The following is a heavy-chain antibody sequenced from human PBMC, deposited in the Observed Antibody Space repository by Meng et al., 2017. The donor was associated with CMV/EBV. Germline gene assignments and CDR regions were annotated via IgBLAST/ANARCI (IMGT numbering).Heavy chain of an antibody. J-gene: IGHJ5*02. Sequence: SETLSLTCTVSGGSISSSSYYWGWIRQPPGKGLEWIGSIYYSGSTYYNPSLKSRVTISVDTSKNQFSLKLSSVTAADTAVYYCASSRDEAGPNSGWFDHWGQGTLVTVSS. CDR3: ASSRDEAGPNSGWFDH. V-gene: IGHV4-39*01. CDR1: GGSISSSSYY. D-gene: IGHD6-13*01. CDR2: IYYSGST.